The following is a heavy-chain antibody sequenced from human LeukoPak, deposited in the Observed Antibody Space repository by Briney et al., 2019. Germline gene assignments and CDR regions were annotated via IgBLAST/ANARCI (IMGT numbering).Heavy chain of an antibody. Sequence: KSSETLSLTCTVSGGSINSYYWSWIRQPPGKGLEWIGYIYYSGSTKYNPSLKSRVAISVDRSKNRFSLKLSSVTAADTAVYFCARGTGMVTFFYWGQGTLVTVSS. V-gene: IGHV4-59*01. J-gene: IGHJ4*02. CDR2: IYYSGST. CDR3: ARGTGMVTFFY. D-gene: IGHD5-18*01. CDR1: GGSINSYY.